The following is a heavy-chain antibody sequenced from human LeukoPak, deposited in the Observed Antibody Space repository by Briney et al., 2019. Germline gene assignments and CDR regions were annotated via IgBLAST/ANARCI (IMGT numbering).Heavy chain of an antibody. D-gene: IGHD5-18*01. Sequence: GGSLRLSCEASGFTFSNYAMHWVRQAPGKGLEWVSTINGSATYTNYADSVKGRFTISRHDSKNTLFLEMSSLRAEDTAVYYCAKDEYTYGYDAFDMWDQGTMVTVSS. V-gene: IGHV3-23*01. CDR3: AKDEYTYGYDAFDM. J-gene: IGHJ3*02. CDR2: INGSATYT. CDR1: GFTFSNYA.